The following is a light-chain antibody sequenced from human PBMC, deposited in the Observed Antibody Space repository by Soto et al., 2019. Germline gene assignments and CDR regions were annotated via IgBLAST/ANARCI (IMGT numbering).Light chain of an antibody. CDR3: AACTGNWNGPV. V-gene: IGLV1-47*01. Sequence: QSALTQPPSVSGTPGQRVSISCSGASSAFANNYVHWYQQVPGAAPKLLMYRTDQRPSGVPERFSGSKSGTSASLTISGLRPEDEAQYYSAACTGNWNGPVFGGGTKLTVL. CDR1: SSAFANNY. J-gene: IGLJ2*01. CDR2: RTD.